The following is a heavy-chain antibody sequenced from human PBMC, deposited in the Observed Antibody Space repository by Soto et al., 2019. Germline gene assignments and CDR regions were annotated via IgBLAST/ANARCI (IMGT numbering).Heavy chain of an antibody. CDR3: SKGKTDY. Sequence: EVQLLESGGGLVQPGGSLRLSCAASGFIFSSYAMNWVRQAPGKGLEWVSTISDSGGSTFYADSVKGRFTISRDNFKNTLYLQIDSLGAEDTAVYYCSKGKTDYWCQGPLVTVSS. CDR2: ISDSGGST. CDR1: GFIFSSYA. J-gene: IGHJ4*02. D-gene: IGHD3-10*01. V-gene: IGHV3-23*01.